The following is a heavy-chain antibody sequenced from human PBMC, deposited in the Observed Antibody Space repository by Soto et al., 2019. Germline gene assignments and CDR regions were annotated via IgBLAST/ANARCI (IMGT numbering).Heavy chain of an antibody. CDR3: ARDDENSIDY. D-gene: IGHD2-15*01. CDR1: GGSICSGGYY. J-gene: IGHJ4*02. Sequence: TLSLTCTVSGGSICSGGYYWSWIRQHPGKGLEWIGYIYYSGSTYYNPSLKSRVTISVDTSKNQFSLKLSSVTAADTAVYYCARDDENSIDYWGQGTLVTVSS. V-gene: IGHV4-31*03. CDR2: IYYSGST.